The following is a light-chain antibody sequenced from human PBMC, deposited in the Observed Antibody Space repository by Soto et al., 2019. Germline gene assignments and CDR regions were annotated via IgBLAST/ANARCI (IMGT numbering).Light chain of an antibody. V-gene: IGKV1-5*03. J-gene: IGKJ1*01. CDR1: QSISNW. CDR3: QQYNSS. CDR2: KAS. Sequence: DIQMTQSPSTLSASVGDRVTITCRASQSISNWLAWYQQKPGKAPKLLIYKASILESGVPSRFSGSGSGTEFTLTISSLQPDDFATYYCQQYNSSFGQGTKMEIK.